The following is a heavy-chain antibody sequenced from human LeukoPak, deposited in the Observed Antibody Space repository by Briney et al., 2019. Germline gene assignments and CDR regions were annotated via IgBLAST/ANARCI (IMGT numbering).Heavy chain of an antibody. V-gene: IGHV4-39*07. Sequence: SETLSLTCTVSGGSISSSSYYWGWIRQPPGKGLEWIGSIYYSGSTYYNPSLKSRVTISVDTSKNQFSLKLSSVTAADTAVYYCARDHSIAAAMRAFDIWGQGTMVTVSS. CDR3: ARDHSIAAAMRAFDI. D-gene: IGHD6-13*01. CDR1: GGSISSSSYY. J-gene: IGHJ3*02. CDR2: IYYSGST.